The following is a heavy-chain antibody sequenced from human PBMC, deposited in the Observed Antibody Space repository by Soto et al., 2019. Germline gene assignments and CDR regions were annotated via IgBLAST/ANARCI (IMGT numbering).Heavy chain of an antibody. CDR3: ARVKGNPYGMDV. D-gene: IGHD4-4*01. CDR1: GYAFTGHY. V-gene: IGHV1-2*02. CDR2: INPISGDT. Sequence: ASVKVSCKASGYAFTGHYIHWVRQAPGQGLEWMGWINPISGDTDYAQKFQDRVTMTRDTSITTAYVDLSRLMSGDTAVYYCARVKGNPYGMDVWGQGTTVTVSS. J-gene: IGHJ6*02.